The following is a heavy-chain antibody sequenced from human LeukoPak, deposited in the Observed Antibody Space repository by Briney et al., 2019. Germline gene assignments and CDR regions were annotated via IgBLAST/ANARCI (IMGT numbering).Heavy chain of an antibody. CDR2: IYYSGST. Sequence: SETLSLTCTVSGGPISSYYWSWIRQPPGKGLEWTGYIYYSGSTNYNPSLKSRVTISVDTSKNQFSLKLSSVTAADTAVYYCARHRGYCSSTSCYLIWFDPWGQGTLVTVSS. CDR1: GGPISSYY. CDR3: ARHRGYCSSTSCYLIWFDP. V-gene: IGHV4-59*01. J-gene: IGHJ5*02. D-gene: IGHD2-2*03.